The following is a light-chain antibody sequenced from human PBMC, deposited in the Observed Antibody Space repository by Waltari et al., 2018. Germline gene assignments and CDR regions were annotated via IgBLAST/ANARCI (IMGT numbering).Light chain of an antibody. CDR1: SRYVGSYNY. CDR2: DVR. V-gene: IGLV2-11*01. CDR3: CSYAGSYTWV. J-gene: IGLJ3*02. Sequence: QSALTQPRSVSGSPGQAVTIPCTGTSRYVGSYNYVSWYQHHPGKAPKLMIYDVRKRPSGVPDRFSGSKSGNTASLTISGLQAEDEADYYCCSYAGSYTWVFGGGTKLTVL.